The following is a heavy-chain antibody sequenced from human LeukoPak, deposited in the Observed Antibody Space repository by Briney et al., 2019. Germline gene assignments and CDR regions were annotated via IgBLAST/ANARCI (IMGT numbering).Heavy chain of an antibody. J-gene: IGHJ6*02. CDR1: GYTFTSYG. CDR2: ISAYNGNT. Sequence: ASVKVSCKASGYTFTSYGISWVRQAPGQGLEWMGWISAYNGNTNYAQKLQGRVTMTTDTSTSTAYMELRSLRSDDTAVYYCAREWGLYCSSTSCYYYYGMDVWGQGTTVTVSS. V-gene: IGHV1-18*01. D-gene: IGHD2-2*01. CDR3: AREWGLYCSSTSCYYYYGMDV.